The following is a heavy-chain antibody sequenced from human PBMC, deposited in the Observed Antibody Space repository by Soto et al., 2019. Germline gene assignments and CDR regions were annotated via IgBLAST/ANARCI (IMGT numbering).Heavy chain of an antibody. CDR3: ARDHGGSTWFVGVYYFFGMDV. D-gene: IGHD6-13*01. J-gene: IGHJ6*02. CDR2: ISSSGGAI. Sequence: EVELLESGGDLVQPGGSLRLSCAASGFIFSDYTMTWVRQAPGRGLEFVSHISSSGGAIFYAESVKGRFTVSRDNAKNSLYLQMNSLRDEDTAVYFCARDHGGSTWFVGVYYFFGMDVWGQGTAVTVSS. V-gene: IGHV3-48*02. CDR1: GFIFSDYT.